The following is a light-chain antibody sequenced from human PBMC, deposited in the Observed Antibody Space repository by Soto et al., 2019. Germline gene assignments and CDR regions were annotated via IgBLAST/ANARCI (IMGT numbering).Light chain of an antibody. V-gene: IGLV4-69*01. J-gene: IGLJ2*01. CDR1: SGHSNYA. CDR2: LNSDGSH. Sequence: QSVLTQSPSASASLGASVKLTCTLSSGHSNYAIAWHQQQSEKGPRYLMKLNSDGSHSKGDGIHDRFSGSSSGAERYLTISSLQSEDEADYYCQTWGSGIVVFGGGTKVTVL. CDR3: QTWGSGIVV.